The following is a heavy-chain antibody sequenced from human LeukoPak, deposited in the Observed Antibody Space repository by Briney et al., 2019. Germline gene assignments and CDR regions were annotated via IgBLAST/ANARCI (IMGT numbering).Heavy chain of an antibody. J-gene: IGHJ3*01. CDR3: AKEMLSSYDRMTGYYHQNAFDV. CDR1: GFTFSSYG. D-gene: IGHD3-9*01. Sequence: GGSLRLSCAASGFTFSSYGMHWVRQAPGKGLEWVASIRYDGSNKYYADSVKGRFTISRDNSKNTLYLQMNSLRAEDTAVYYCAKEMLSSYDRMTGYYHQNAFDVWGQGTMVTVSP. CDR2: IRYDGSNK. V-gene: IGHV3-30*02.